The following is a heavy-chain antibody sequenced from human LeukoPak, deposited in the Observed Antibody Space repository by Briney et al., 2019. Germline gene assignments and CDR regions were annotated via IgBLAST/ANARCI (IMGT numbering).Heavy chain of an antibody. CDR3: AKLDPVIRLGFGY. J-gene: IGHJ4*02. V-gene: IGHV4-4*02. CDR1: GGSVSSSNW. D-gene: IGHD2/OR15-2a*01. Sequence: SGTLSLTCAVSGGSVSSSNWWSWVRQPPGKGLEWIGEIYHSGSTNYNPSLKSRVTISVDKSKNQFSLKLSSVTAADTAVYYCAKLDPVIRLGFGYWGQGTLVTVSS. CDR2: IYHSGST.